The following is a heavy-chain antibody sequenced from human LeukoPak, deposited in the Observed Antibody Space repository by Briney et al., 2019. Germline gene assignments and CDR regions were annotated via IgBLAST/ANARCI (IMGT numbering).Heavy chain of an antibody. V-gene: IGHV3-30*02. CDR2: IRYDGSNK. CDR3: AKGHRSSDIVVVPAAPLFDY. CDR1: GFTFSSYG. D-gene: IGHD2-2*01. Sequence: AGGSLRLSCAASGFTFSSYGMHWVRQDPGKGLEWVAFIRYDGSNKYYADSVKGRFTISRDNSKNTLYLQMNSLRAEDTAVYYCAKGHRSSDIVVVPAAPLFDYWGQGTLFTVSS. J-gene: IGHJ4*02.